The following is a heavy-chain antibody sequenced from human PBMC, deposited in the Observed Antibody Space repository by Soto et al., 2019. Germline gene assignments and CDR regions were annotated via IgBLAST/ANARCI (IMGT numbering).Heavy chain of an antibody. J-gene: IGHJ6*02. CDR3: ARGKGMEENYYYYGLDI. V-gene: IGHV1-3*01. Sequence: ASVKVSCKTSGYTFTTHAMHWVRQAPGQSLEWMGWINGGTGQTKHSQRFQGRVNITRDTSASTAYMELSSLRSEDTAVYYCARGKGMEENYYYYGLDIWGQGTTVTVSS. D-gene: IGHD1-1*01. CDR2: INGGTGQT. CDR1: GYTFTTHA.